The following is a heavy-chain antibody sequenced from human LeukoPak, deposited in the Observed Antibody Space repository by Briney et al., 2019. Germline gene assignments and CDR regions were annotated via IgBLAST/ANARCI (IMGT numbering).Heavy chain of an antibody. J-gene: IGHJ3*02. V-gene: IGHV1-2*02. CDR3: ASGRWEPYDAFDI. Sequence: ASVKVSCKASGYTFTGYYMHWVRQAPGQGLEWMGWINPNSGGTNYAQKFQGRVTMTRDTFISTAYMELSRLRSDDTALYHCASGRWEPYDAFDIWGQGTMVTVSS. CDR1: GYTFTGYY. CDR2: INPNSGGT. D-gene: IGHD1-26*01.